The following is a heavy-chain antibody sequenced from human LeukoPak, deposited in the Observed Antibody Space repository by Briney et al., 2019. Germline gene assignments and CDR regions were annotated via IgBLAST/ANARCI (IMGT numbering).Heavy chain of an antibody. D-gene: IGHD3-9*01. J-gene: IGHJ4*02. Sequence: PGGSLRLSCAASGFTFSSYAMSWVRQAPGKGLEWVSAISGSGGSTYYADSVKGRFTISRDNSKNTLYLQMNSLRAEDTAVYYCAKESPGYDILTGPSPFDYWGQGTLVTVSS. CDR1: GFTFSSYA. CDR2: ISGSGGST. CDR3: AKESPGYDILTGPSPFDY. V-gene: IGHV3-23*01.